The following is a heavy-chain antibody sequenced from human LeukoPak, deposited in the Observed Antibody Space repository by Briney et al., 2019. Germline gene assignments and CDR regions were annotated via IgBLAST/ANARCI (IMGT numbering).Heavy chain of an antibody. Sequence: SETLSLTCTVSGDSISSSSYYWGWIRQPPGKGLEWIGSIYNTGSTDYNPSLKSRVTMSVDTSKNQFSLKLSSVTAADTAVYYCARDRAAYSSGWYPRLDIWGQGTMVTVSS. CDR1: GDSISSSSYY. D-gene: IGHD6-19*01. V-gene: IGHV4-39*07. J-gene: IGHJ3*02. CDR2: IYNTGST. CDR3: ARDRAAYSSGWYPRLDI.